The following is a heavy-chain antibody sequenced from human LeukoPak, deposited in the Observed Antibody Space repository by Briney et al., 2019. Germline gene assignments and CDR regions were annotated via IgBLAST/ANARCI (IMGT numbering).Heavy chain of an antibody. V-gene: IGHV3-23*01. J-gene: IGHJ1*01. D-gene: IGHD4-17*01. CDR3: ATQPESYGDSASYFHH. Sequence: GGSLRLSCAASGFTFSSYAMSWVRQAPGKGLEWVSAISGRGDDTYYADSVKGRLTFSRDKSKNMLHLDMNSLRADDTAVYYCATQPESYGDSASYFHHWGQGTLVTVSS. CDR1: GFTFSSYA. CDR2: ISGRGDDT.